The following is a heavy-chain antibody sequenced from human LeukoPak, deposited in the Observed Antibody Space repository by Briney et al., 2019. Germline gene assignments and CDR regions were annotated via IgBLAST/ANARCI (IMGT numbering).Heavy chain of an antibody. J-gene: IGHJ4*02. CDR3: ARVALRGGHRWVDY. D-gene: IGHD4-23*01. Sequence: SETLSLTCTVSGGSISSGDFYWTWIRQPPGKGLDWIGYISNSGSTYSNPSLKSRVTISEDMSKNQFSLKLSSVAAADTAVYFCARVALRGGHRWVDYWGRGTLVTVSS. V-gene: IGHV4-30-4*01. CDR1: GGSISSGDFY. CDR2: ISNSGST.